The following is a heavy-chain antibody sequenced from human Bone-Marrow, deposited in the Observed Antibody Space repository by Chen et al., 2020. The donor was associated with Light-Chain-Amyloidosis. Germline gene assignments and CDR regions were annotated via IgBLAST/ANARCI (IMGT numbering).Heavy chain of an antibody. CDR1: GFTFSSYG. V-gene: IGHV3-30*02. CDR2: IRHDGSNK. D-gene: IGHD5-12*01. CDR3: AKAVARWLLLQPDY. Sequence: QVQLVESGGGVVQPGGSLRRSCAASGFTFSSYGLHWVRQAPGKGLEWVAFIRHDGSNKYYADSVKGRFTISRDNSKNTLYLQMNSLRAEDTAVYFCAKAVARWLLLQPDYWGQGTLVTVSS. J-gene: IGHJ4*02.